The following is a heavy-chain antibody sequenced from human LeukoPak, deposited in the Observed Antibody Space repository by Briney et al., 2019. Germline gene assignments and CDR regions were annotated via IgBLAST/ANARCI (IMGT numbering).Heavy chain of an antibody. Sequence: PSETLSLTCTVSGDSISTYYWSWIRQPPGKGLEWLGYIYYSGSTKYNPSLKSRVTISVDTSKNQSSLKLRSVTAADTAVYYCARYCTSASCYTDAFDIWGQGTMVTVSS. J-gene: IGHJ3*02. D-gene: IGHD2-2*02. V-gene: IGHV4-59*01. CDR1: GDSISTYY. CDR3: ARYCTSASCYTDAFDI. CDR2: IYYSGST.